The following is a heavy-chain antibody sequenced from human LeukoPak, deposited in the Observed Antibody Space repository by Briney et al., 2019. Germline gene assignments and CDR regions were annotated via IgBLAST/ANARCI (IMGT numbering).Heavy chain of an antibody. CDR2: IRSKANSYAT. Sequence: GGSLRLSCAASGFTFSGSAMHWVRQASGKGLEWVGRIRSKANSYATAYAASVKGRFTISRDDSKNTAYLQMNSLKTEDTAVYYCTRSITMVRGVQFYYGMDVWGQGTTVTVSS. CDR3: TRSITMVRGVQFYYGMDV. D-gene: IGHD3-10*01. J-gene: IGHJ6*02. V-gene: IGHV3-73*01. CDR1: GFTFSGSA.